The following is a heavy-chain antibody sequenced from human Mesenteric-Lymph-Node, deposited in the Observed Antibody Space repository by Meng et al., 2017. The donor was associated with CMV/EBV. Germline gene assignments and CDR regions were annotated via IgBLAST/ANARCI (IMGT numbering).Heavy chain of an antibody. CDR3: ARGFGYCSSTSCYTGRAQAFDI. CDR2: INWNGSST. J-gene: IGHJ3*02. CDR1: GFTFDDYG. V-gene: IGHV3-20*01. D-gene: IGHD2-2*02. Sequence: GESLKISCAASGFTFDDYGMSWVRQAPGKGLEWVSGINWNGSSTGYADSVKGRFTISRDNAKNSLYLQMNSLRAEDTALYHCARGFGYCSSTSCYTGRAQAFDIWGQGTMVTVSS.